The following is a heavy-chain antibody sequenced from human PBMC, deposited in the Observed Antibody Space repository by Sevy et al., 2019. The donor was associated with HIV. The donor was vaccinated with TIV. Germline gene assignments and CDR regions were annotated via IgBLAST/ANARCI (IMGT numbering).Heavy chain of an antibody. D-gene: IGHD3-22*01. V-gene: IGHV1-69*04. CDR1: GGTFSSYA. CDR2: IIPILGIA. Sequence: ASVNVSCKASGGTFSSYAISWVRQAPGQGLEWMGRIIPILGIANYAQKFQGRVTITADKSTSTAYMELSSLRSEDTAVYYCARDHYYDSSGYSNWFDPWGQGTLVTVSS. J-gene: IGHJ5*02. CDR3: ARDHYYDSSGYSNWFDP.